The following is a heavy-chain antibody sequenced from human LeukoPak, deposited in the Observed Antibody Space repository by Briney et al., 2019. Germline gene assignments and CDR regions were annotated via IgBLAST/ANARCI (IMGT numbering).Heavy chain of an antibody. CDR2: INPNSGGT. V-gene: IGHV1-2*02. D-gene: IGHD3-9*01. CDR3: AGDDYDILTGYYKGLDY. J-gene: IGHJ4*02. CDR1: GYTFTVYY. Sequence: ASVKVSFQASGYTFTVYYMHWVRQAPGQGLEWMGWINPNSGGTNYAQKFQGRVTMTRDTSISTAYMELSRLRSDDTAVYYCAGDDYDILTGYYKGLDYWGQGTLVTVSS.